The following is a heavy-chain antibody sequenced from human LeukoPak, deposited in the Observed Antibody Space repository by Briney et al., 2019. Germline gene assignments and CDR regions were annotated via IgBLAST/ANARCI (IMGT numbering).Heavy chain of an antibody. J-gene: IGHJ4*02. CDR1: GGSFSGYY. CDR3: ARGASNDSSGYYYGGLDY. V-gene: IGHV4-34*01. D-gene: IGHD3-22*01. Sequence: SETLSLTCAVYGGSFSGYYWSWIRQPPGKGLEWIGEINHSGSTNYNPSLKSRVTISVDTSKNQFSLKLSSVTAADTAVYYCARGASNDSSGYYYGGLDYWGQGTLVTVSS. CDR2: INHSGST.